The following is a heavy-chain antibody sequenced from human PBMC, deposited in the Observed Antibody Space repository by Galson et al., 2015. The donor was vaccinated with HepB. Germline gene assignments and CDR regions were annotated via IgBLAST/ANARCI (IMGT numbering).Heavy chain of an antibody. Sequence: SLRLSCAASGFTFSSYGMHWVRQAPGEGLEWVAFIRYDGSNQYYADSVKGRFTISRDNSNNTLYLQMNSLRAEDTAVYSCARGGYNYGDFEYWGQGTLVTVSS. D-gene: IGHD5-18*01. CDR1: GFTFSSYG. J-gene: IGHJ4*02. CDR3: ARGGYNYGDFEY. CDR2: IRYDGSNQ. V-gene: IGHV3-30*02.